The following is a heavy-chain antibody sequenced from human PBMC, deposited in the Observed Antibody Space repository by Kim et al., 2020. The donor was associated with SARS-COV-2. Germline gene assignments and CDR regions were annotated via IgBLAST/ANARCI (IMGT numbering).Heavy chain of an antibody. D-gene: IGHD4-4*01. CDR3: ARDFSYRQFDY. CDR2: RT. V-gene: IGHV3-53*01. J-gene: IGHJ4*02. Sequence: RTFYPDSVKGRFTISRDNSKNTLYLQMNSLRTEDTAVYYCARDFSYRQFDYWGQGTLVTVSS.